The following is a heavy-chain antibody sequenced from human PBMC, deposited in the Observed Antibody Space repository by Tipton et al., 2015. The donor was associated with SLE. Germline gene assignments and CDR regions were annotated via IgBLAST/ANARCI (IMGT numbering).Heavy chain of an antibody. CDR1: GFTFSSYA. V-gene: IGHV3-23*03. D-gene: IGHD2-2*01. Sequence: SLRLSCAASGFTFSSYAMSWVRQAPGKGLEWVSVIYSGSSSTYYADSVKGRFSISRDNSKNTLYLQMNSLRAEDTAAYYCAKDQPVWAHYYYMDVWGKGTTVTVSS. J-gene: IGHJ6*03. CDR3: AKDQPVWAHYYYMDV. CDR2: IYSGSSST.